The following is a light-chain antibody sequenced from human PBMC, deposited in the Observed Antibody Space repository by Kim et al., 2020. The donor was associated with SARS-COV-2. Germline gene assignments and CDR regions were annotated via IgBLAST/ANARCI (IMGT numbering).Light chain of an antibody. V-gene: IGKV1-27*01. J-gene: IGKJ3*01. CDR3: QKYNSAPCT. CDR2: AAS. CDR1: QGIGSY. Sequence: GDRVTITCRASQGIGSYLAWYQQKPGKVPQLLIYAASELQSGVPSRFSGSGSGTDFTLTISSLQPEDVAAYFCQKYNSAPCTFGPGTKVDIK.